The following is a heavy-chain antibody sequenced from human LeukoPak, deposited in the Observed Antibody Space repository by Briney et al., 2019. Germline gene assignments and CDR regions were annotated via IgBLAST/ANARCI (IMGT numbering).Heavy chain of an antibody. V-gene: IGHV3-23*01. J-gene: IGHJ4*02. CDR2: ISGSGGGT. CDR1: GFTFNNYA. D-gene: IGHD3-10*01. Sequence: PGGSLRLSCAASGFTFNNYAMNWVRQAPGKGLEWVSGISGSGGGTYFADSVKGWFTISRDNSKNTLYLQMNSLRAEDTAIYYCATGDGSGSPSDYWGQGTLVTVSS. CDR3: ATGDGSGSPSDY.